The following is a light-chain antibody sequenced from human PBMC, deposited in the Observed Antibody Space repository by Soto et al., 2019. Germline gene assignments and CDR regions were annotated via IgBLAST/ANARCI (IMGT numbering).Light chain of an antibody. CDR1: QSVDNN. V-gene: IGKV3-15*01. Sequence: EIVMTQSPVTLSASPGESATLSCRASQSVDNNVAWYQQKPGQAPRLLIVGSFAWATGIPARFSGSGSGSEFTLTISGLQSEDFAVYYCQQYNDRPPITFGQGTRLEIK. CDR3: QQYNDRPPIT. CDR2: GSF. J-gene: IGKJ5*01.